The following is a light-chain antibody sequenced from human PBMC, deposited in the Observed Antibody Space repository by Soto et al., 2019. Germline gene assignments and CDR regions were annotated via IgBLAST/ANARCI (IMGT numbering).Light chain of an antibody. V-gene: IGKV3-15*01. CDR1: QSVSSN. Sequence: EVVMTQSPDSLSVSPGERATLSCRASQSVSSNLAWYQQKLGQAPRLLIYGASTRATGISARFSGSGSGIEFTLTISSLQSEDFAMYYCQQYKNWPRTFGQGTRVEIK. CDR3: QQYKNWPRT. J-gene: IGKJ1*01. CDR2: GAS.